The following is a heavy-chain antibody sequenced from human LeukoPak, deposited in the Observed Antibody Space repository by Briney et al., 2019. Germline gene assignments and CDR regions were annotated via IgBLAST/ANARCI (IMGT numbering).Heavy chain of an antibody. V-gene: IGHV4-31*11. CDR3: ARGLPGYSYGYCYFDY. D-gene: IGHD5-18*01. CDR2: IYYSGST. J-gene: IGHJ4*02. CDR1: GGSISSGGYY. Sequence: SQTLSLTCAVSGGSISSGGYYWSWIRQHPGKGLEWIGYIYYSGSTYYNPSLKSRVTISVDTSKNQFSLKLSSVTAADTAVYYCARGLPGYSYGYCYFDYWGQGTLVTVSS.